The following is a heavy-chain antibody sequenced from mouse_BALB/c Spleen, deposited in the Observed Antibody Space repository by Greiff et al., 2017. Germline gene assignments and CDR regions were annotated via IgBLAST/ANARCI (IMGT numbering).Heavy chain of an antibody. CDR1: GFNIKDYY. V-gene: IGHV14-4*02. CDR3: NAIGITTATDY. D-gene: IGHD1-2*01. Sequence: EVMLVESGAELVRSGASVKLSCTASGFNIKDYYMHWVKQRPEQGLEWIGWIDPENGDTEYAPKFQGKATMTADTSSNTAYLQLSSLTSEDTAVYYCNAIGITTATDYWGQGTTLTVSS. CDR2: IDPENGDT. J-gene: IGHJ2*01.